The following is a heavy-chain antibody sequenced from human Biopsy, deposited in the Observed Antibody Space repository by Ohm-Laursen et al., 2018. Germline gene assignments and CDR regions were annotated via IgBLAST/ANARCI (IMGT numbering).Heavy chain of an antibody. D-gene: IGHD3-10*01. J-gene: IGHJ4*02. V-gene: IGHV4-39*01. Sequence: GTLSLTCTVTGGSISRSSYYWDWIRQPPGKGLEWIGSIYYSGSTYYNPSLKSRVTISADRSKNQFSLKLTSVTAADTAMYYCARQEFATSPLGYWGQGSLVTVSS. CDR2: IYYSGST. CDR3: ARQEFATSPLGY. CDR1: GGSISRSSYY.